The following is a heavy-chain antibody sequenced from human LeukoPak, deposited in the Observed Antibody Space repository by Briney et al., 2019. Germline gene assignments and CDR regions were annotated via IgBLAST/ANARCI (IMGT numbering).Heavy chain of an antibody. J-gene: IGHJ6*02. CDR3: ARGGPYYYYGMDV. CDR2: ISGSGGRT. Sequence: GGSLRLSCAASGFSFNYNAMSWVRQAPGKGLEWVSGISGSGGRTFYADAVKGRFTISRDNSKNTLYLQMNSLRAEDTAVYYCARGGPYYYYGMDVWGQGTTVTVSS. V-gene: IGHV3-23*01. D-gene: IGHD3-16*01. CDR1: GFSFNYNA.